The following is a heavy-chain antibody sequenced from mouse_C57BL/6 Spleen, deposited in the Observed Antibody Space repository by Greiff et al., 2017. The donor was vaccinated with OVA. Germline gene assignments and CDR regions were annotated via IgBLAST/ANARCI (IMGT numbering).Heavy chain of an antibody. V-gene: IGHV1-81*01. J-gene: IGHJ4*01. D-gene: IGHD2-1*01. CDR2: IYPRSGNT. CDR3: AREARSTMATMDY. Sequence: QVQLKESGAELARPGASVKLSCKASGYTFTSYGISWVKQRTGQGLEWIGEIYPRSGNTYYNEKFKGKATLTADKSSSTAYMELRSLTSEDSAVYFCAREARSTMATMDYWGQGTSVTVSS. CDR1: GYTFTSYG.